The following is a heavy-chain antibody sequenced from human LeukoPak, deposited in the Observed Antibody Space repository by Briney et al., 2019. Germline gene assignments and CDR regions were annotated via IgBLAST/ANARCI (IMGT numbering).Heavy chain of an antibody. V-gene: IGHV3-11*01. Sequence: GGSLGLSCAASGFTFSDYYMTWIRQAPGKGLEWVSHIAHSGNGMWYADAVKGRFTISRDSAKNLLFLQMDSLRAEDTAVYYCARGHYEMGVWGQGTTVIVSS. CDR3: ARGHYEMGV. CDR2: IAHSGNGM. CDR1: GFTFSDYY. J-gene: IGHJ6*02.